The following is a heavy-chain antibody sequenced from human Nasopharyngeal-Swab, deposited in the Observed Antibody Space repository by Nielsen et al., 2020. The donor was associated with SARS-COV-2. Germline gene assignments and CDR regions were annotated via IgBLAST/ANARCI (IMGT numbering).Heavy chain of an antibody. CDR2: IWYDGSNK. Sequence: GESLKISCAASGFTFSGYGMHWVRQAPGKGLEWVAVIWYDGSNKYYADSVKGRFTISRDNSKNTLYLQMNSLRAEDTAVYYCARDIGVGATPQDYWGQGTLVTVSS. D-gene: IGHD1-26*01. V-gene: IGHV3-33*01. J-gene: IGHJ4*02. CDR3: ARDIGVGATPQDY. CDR1: GFTFSGYG.